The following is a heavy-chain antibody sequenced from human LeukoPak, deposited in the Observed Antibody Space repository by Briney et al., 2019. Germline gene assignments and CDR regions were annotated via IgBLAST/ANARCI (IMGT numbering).Heavy chain of an antibody. Sequence: GGSLRLPCAASGFTFSSYGMHWVRQAPGKGLEWVAVISYDGSNKYYADSVKGRFTISRDNSKNTLCLQMNSLRAEDTAVYYCAKDFYDSSGYYGYWGQGTLVTVSS. V-gene: IGHV3-30*18. CDR2: ISYDGSNK. CDR3: AKDFYDSSGYYGY. J-gene: IGHJ4*02. D-gene: IGHD3-22*01. CDR1: GFTFSSYG.